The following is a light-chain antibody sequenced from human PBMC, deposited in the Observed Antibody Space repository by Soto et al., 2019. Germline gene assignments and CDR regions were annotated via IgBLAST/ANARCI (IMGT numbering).Light chain of an antibody. J-gene: IGLJ1*01. CDR3: SSYAGSNNYV. CDR2: EVS. V-gene: IGLV2-8*01. Sequence: QSVLTQPPSASGSPGQSVTISCTGTSSDVGAYNYLSWYQQHPGKAPKLMIYEVSKRPSGVPDRFSGSKSGNTASLTDSGLQAEDEADYYCSSYAGSNNYVFGTGTKVTVL. CDR1: SSDVGAYNY.